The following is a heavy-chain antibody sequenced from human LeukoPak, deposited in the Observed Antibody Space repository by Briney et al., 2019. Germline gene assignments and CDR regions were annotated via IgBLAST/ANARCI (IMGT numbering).Heavy chain of an antibody. D-gene: IGHD5-12*01. V-gene: IGHV3-7*03. CDR2: LKYDGSEK. Sequence: GGSLRLSCAASGFPLSLRYWMHSFRQAPGTGLEWESNLKYDGSEKFYVDTVKGRFTIYREKAPNSLYLHTNSLRAEYTDMYFCARDYQVNSRLLVPWGKGNLVTVSS. CDR3: ARDYQVNSRLLVP. J-gene: IGHJ5*02. CDR1: GFPLSLRYW.